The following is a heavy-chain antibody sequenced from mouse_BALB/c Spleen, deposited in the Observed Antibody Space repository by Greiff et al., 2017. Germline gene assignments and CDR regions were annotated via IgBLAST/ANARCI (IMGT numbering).Heavy chain of an antibody. Sequence: EVKLMESGGGLVKPGGSLKLSCAASGFTFSDYYMYWVRQTPEKRLEWVATISDGGSYTYYPDSVKGRFTISRDNAKNNLYLQMSSLKSEDTAMYYCAREGEYDGIAYWGQGTLVTVSA. CDR3: AREGEYDGIAY. V-gene: IGHV5-4*02. D-gene: IGHD2-14*01. J-gene: IGHJ3*01. CDR1: GFTFSDYY. CDR2: ISDGGSYT.